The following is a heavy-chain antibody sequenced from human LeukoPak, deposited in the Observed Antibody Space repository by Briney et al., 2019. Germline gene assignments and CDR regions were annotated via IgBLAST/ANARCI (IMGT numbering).Heavy chain of an antibody. CDR1: GISFSGSW. D-gene: IGHD5-24*01. CDR2: INEDGSVT. CDR3: ATGRLQPAH. V-gene: IGHV3-7*01. Sequence: GGSLRLSCVVSGISFSGSWMTWDRQAPGRGLESVANINEDGSVTYFVDSVKGRFAISRDNANNSVFLQLKSLRAEDTAVYYCATGRLQPAHWGQGALVTVSS. J-gene: IGHJ4*02.